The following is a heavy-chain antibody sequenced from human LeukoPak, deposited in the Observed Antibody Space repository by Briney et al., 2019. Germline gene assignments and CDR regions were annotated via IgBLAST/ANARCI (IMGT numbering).Heavy chain of an antibody. J-gene: IGHJ4*02. Sequence: SQTLSLTCTVSGGSISSGSYYWSWIRQPPGKGLEWIGYIYYNGNTYYNPSLKSRITISVDTSKNQFSLKMNSVTAADTAVYYCAAITCSSTNYYAVDYWGQGSLITVSS. CDR3: AAITCSSTNYYAVDY. CDR2: IYYNGNT. CDR1: GGSISSGSYY. V-gene: IGHV4-31*03. D-gene: IGHD2-2*01.